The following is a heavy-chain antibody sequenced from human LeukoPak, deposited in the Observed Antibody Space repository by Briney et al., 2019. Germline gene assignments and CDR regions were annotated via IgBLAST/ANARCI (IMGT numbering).Heavy chain of an antibody. V-gene: IGHV1-24*01. J-gene: IGHJ4*02. CDR2: FDPEVSET. D-gene: IGHD3-3*01. CDR1: GYNLIELS. CDR3: ATSVDGLVTIRTYFEL. Sequence: ASVKVSCKVSGYNLIELSMHWVRLAPGKGLEWMGGFDPEVSETLNAQKFQGRVTMTEDTSTNTAYMELSSLRSEDTAIYYCATSVDGLVTIRTYFELWGQGTPVTVSS.